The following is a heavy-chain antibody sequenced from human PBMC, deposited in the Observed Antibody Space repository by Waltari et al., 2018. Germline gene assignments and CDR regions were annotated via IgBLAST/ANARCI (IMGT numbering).Heavy chain of an antibody. CDR2: IYYSGRT. CDR1: GGSISSSSSY. Sequence: QLQLQESGPGLVKPSETLSLTCTVPGGSISSSSSYWGWIRQPPGKGLEWIGSIYYSGRTYYNPSLKSRVTISVDTSKNQFSLKLSSVTAADTAVYYCASTVYYDSSGWTYYFDYWGQGTLVTVSS. CDR3: ASTVYYDSSGWTYYFDY. D-gene: IGHD3-22*01. V-gene: IGHV4-39*01. J-gene: IGHJ4*02.